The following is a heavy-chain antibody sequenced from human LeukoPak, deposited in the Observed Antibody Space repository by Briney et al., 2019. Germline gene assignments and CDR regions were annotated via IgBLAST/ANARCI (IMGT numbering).Heavy chain of an antibody. CDR2: FDPEDGET. CDR1: GYTRTELS. CDR3: ATAEYCSGGSCYSLDY. V-gene: IGHV1-24*01. Sequence: GASVKVSWKVSGYTRTELSMHWVRQAPGKGLEWMGGFDPEDGETVYAQKFQGRVTMTEDTSTDTAYMELSSLRSEDTAVYYCATAEYCSGGSCYSLDYWGQGTLVTVSS. J-gene: IGHJ4*02. D-gene: IGHD2-15*01.